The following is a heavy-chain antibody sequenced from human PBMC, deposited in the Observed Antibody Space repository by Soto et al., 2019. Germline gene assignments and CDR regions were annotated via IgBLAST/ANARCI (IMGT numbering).Heavy chain of an antibody. CDR1: GFTFSSYA. CDR3: AKDSSSGPGISMDV. V-gene: IGHV3-23*01. D-gene: IGHD6-6*01. J-gene: IGHJ6*02. CDR2: ISGSGGST. Sequence: EVQLLESGGGLVQPGGSLRLSCAASGFTFSSYAMSWVRQAPGKGLEGVSAISGSGGSTYYADSVKGRFTISRDNSKNTLYLQMNSLRAEDTAVYYCAKDSSSGPGISMDVWGQGTTVTVSS.